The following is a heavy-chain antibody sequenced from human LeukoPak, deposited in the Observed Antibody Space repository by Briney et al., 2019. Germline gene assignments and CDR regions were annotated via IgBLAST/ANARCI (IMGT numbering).Heavy chain of an antibody. CDR1: GFTFSGYW. V-gene: IGHV3-7*01. CDR3: GRGTNDYPGTDY. D-gene: IGHD5-12*01. CDR2: IKQDGSEI. J-gene: IGHJ4*02. Sequence: QTGGSLRLSCAASGFTFSGYWMDWVRQAPGKGLEWVATIKQDGSEIYYVDSVKGRFTISRDNAKNSVFLEVTSLRAEDTAVYYCGRGTNDYPGTDYWGQGTLVTVSS.